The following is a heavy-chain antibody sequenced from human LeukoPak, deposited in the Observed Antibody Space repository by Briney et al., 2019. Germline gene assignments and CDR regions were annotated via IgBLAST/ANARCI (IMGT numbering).Heavy chain of an antibody. CDR1: GGTFSSYA. Sequence: ASVKVSCKASGGTFSSYAISWVRQAPGQGLEWMGGIIPIFGTANYAQKFQGRVTITADESTSTAYMELSSLRSEDTAVYYCARAGIVATDEYYFDYWGQGTLVTVSS. CDR2: IIPIFGTA. V-gene: IGHV1-69*13. J-gene: IGHJ4*02. CDR3: ARAGIVATDEYYFDY. D-gene: IGHD5-12*01.